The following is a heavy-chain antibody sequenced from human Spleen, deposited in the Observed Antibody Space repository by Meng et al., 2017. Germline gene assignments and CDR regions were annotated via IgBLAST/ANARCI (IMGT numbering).Heavy chain of an antibody. Sequence: SETLSLTCTVSGASISSGDYYWSCIRQPAGKGLEWIGRIHTSGSTNYNPSLKSRVSISVDTSKNQFSLKLSSVTAADSAVYYCARGPTTMAHDFDYWGQGTLVTVSS. CDR3: ARGPTTMAHDFDY. D-gene: IGHD4-11*01. CDR2: IHTSGST. V-gene: IGHV4-61*02. J-gene: IGHJ4*02. CDR1: GASISSGDYY.